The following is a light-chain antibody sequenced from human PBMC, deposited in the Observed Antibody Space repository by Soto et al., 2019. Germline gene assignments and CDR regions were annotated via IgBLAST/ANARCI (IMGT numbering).Light chain of an antibody. J-gene: IGKJ1*01. CDR1: QSVSTY. CDR2: DAS. Sequence: EIVLTQSPATLSLSPGERATLSCRASQSVSTYLAWYQQKPGQAPRLLIYDASDRATGIPARFSGSGSGTDFTLTISSLEPEDFAVDRCDQGRTFGPGTKVEIQ. CDR3: DQGRT. V-gene: IGKV3-11*01.